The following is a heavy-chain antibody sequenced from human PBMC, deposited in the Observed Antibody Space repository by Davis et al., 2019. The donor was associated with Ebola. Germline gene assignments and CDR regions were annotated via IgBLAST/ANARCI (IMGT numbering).Heavy chain of an antibody. J-gene: IGHJ6*02. D-gene: IGHD2-2*01. CDR3: ARDNGLGYCSSTSCQSYYYYGMDV. CDR2: ISSSSSTI. Sequence: GSLRLSCAASGFTFSSYSMNWVRQAPGKGLEWVSYISSSSSTIYYADSVKGRFTISRDNAKNSLYLQMNSLRDEDTAVYYCARDNGLGYCSSTSCQSYYYYGMDVWGQGTTVTVSS. V-gene: IGHV3-48*02. CDR1: GFTFSSYS.